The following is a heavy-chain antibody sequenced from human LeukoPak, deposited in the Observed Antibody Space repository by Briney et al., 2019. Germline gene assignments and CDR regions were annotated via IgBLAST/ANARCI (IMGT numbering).Heavy chain of an antibody. CDR1: GFTFSSHA. V-gene: IGHV3-23*01. Sequence: GGSLRLSCAASGFTFSSHAMSWVRQAPGKGLEWASSISGSGDNRNYADSVKGRFTISRDNSKSTLYLEMNSLRAEDTAIYYCAKNGDRGAYCSGGSCYPYYYYYIDVWGKGTTVTISS. D-gene: IGHD2-15*01. J-gene: IGHJ6*03. CDR3: AKNGDRGAYCSGGSCYPYYYYYIDV. CDR2: ISGSGDNR.